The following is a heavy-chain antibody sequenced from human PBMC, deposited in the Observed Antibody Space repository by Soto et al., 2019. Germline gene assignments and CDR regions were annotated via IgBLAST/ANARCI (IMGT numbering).Heavy chain of an antibody. CDR1: GGSISSSSYY. D-gene: IGHD3-3*01. CDR3: ARSITIFGAFNWFDP. CDR2: IYYSGST. V-gene: IGHV4-39*01. J-gene: IGHJ5*02. Sequence: SETLSLTCTVSGGSISSSSYYWGWIRQPPGRGLEWIGSIYYSGSTYYNPSLKSRVTISVDTSKNQFSLKLSSVTAADTAVYYCARSITIFGAFNWFDPWGQGTLVTVSS.